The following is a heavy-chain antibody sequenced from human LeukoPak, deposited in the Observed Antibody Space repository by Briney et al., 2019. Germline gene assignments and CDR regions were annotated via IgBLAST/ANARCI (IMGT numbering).Heavy chain of an antibody. CDR2: IAISGTYI. D-gene: IGHD1-26*01. Sequence: GGSLRLSCAASGFILSDMNWVRQAPGRGLEWVSFIAISGTYITYADSVKGRFTISRDNAKNSLYLQMNSLRAEDTAVYYCARDLSATARAYDYWGQGILVTVSS. V-gene: IGHV3-21*01. CDR1: GFILSD. CDR3: ARDLSATARAYDY. J-gene: IGHJ4*02.